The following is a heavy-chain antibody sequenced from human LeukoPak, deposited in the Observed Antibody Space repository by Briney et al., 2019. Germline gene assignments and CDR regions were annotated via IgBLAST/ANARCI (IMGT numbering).Heavy chain of an antibody. J-gene: IGHJ4*02. Sequence: GGSLRLSCAASGFTFSSYSMNWVRQAPGKGLEWVSYISSSSSTIYYADSVKGRFTISRDNAKNTLYLQMNSLRAEDTAVYYCARDGYSFGHDFDYWGQGTLVTVSS. CDR3: ARDGYSFGHDFDY. CDR1: GFTFSSYS. V-gene: IGHV3-48*04. D-gene: IGHD5-18*01. CDR2: ISSSSSTI.